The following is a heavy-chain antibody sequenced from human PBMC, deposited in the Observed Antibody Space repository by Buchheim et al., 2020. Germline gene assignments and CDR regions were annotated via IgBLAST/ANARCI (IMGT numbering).Heavy chain of an antibody. V-gene: IGHV3-48*03. J-gene: IGHJ6*02. CDR2: ISSSGSTI. Sequence: EVQLVESGGGLVQPGGSLRLSCAASGFTFSSYEMNWVRQAPGKGLEWVSYISSSGSTIYYADSVKGRFTISRDNAKNSLYPQMNSLRAEDTAVYYCARDRQDTAMIYYYYYGMDVWGQGTT. CDR3: ARDRQDTAMIYYYYYGMDV. CDR1: GFTFSSYE. D-gene: IGHD5-18*01.